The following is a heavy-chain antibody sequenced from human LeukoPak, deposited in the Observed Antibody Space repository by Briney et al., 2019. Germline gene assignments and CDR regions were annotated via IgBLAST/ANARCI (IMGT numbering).Heavy chain of an antibody. D-gene: IGHD2-15*01. Sequence: GGSLRLSCAASGFTFSTYWMHWVRQAPGKGLVWVSRINSDGSSTSYADSVKGRFTISRDNAKNTLYLQMNSLRAEDTAVYYCARACSFGSCHAGDYWGQGILVTVSS. CDR1: GFTFSTYW. V-gene: IGHV3-74*01. CDR2: INSDGSST. CDR3: ARACSFGSCHAGDY. J-gene: IGHJ4*02.